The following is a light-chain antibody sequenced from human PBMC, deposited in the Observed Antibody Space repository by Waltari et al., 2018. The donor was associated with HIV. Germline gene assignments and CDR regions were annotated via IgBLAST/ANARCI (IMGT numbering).Light chain of an antibody. J-gene: IGKJ1*01. Sequence: VMTQSPLALYVNVGQKASISCKSSQALIYLHGYIQLNWVRQRPGQSPRPLIYMISRRKWGVPDRFSGCRSGSDFTLNISRVHPEDVGVYYCMQATSGPPGSIGQGTKLEIK. CDR1: QALIYLHGYIQ. CDR2: MIS. V-gene: IGKV2-30*01. CDR3: MQATSGPPGS.